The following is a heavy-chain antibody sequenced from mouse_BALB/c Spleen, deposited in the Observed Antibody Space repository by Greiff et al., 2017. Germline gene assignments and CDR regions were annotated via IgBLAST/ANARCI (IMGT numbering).Heavy chain of an antibody. D-gene: IGHD2-12*01. J-gene: IGHJ4*01. CDR2: ISSGSSTI. Sequence: EVMLVESGGGLVQPGGSRKLSCAASGFTFSSFGMHWVRQAPEKGLEWVAYISSGSSTIYYADTVKGRFTISRDNPKNTLFLQMTSLRSEDTAMYYCARGRRGGFYAMDYWGQGTSVTVSS. CDR3: ARGRRGGFYAMDY. CDR1: GFTFSSFG. V-gene: IGHV5-17*02.